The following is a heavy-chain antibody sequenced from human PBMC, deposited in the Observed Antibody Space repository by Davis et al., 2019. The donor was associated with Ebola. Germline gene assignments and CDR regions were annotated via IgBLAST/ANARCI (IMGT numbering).Heavy chain of an antibody. CDR2: ISFDGSNK. J-gene: IGHJ4*02. V-gene: IGHV3-30*04. CDR1: GFTFSRYP. CDR3: ARDFGLAAAGTAFDY. Sequence: PGGSLRLSCTTSGFTFSRYPMHWVRQAPGKGLEWVAIISFDGSNKYYADSVKGRFTISRDNSKNTLYLQMNSLTPEDTALYYCARDFGLAAAGTAFDYWGQGTLVTVSS. D-gene: IGHD6-13*01.